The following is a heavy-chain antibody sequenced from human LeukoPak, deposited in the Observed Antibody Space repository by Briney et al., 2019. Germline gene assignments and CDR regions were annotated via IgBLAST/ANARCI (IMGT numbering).Heavy chain of an antibody. Sequence: GAAVKVSFKASGYTFTNYGLSWVRQAPGQGVEGMGWISPYTGNTDYAQNFQGRVTITTETSTSTAYMELRSLSSDDTAMYFCVIDHNVAAPGYYWGQGTLVTVSS. CDR1: GYTFTNYG. V-gene: IGHV1-18*04. D-gene: IGHD6-13*01. J-gene: IGHJ4*02. CDR2: ISPYTGNT. CDR3: VIDHNVAAPGYY.